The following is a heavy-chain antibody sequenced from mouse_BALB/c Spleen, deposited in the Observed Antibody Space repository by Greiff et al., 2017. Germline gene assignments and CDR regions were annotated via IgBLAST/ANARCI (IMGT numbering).Heavy chain of an antibody. CDR1: GFTFSNYW. CDR3: TRGLFWFAY. CDR2: IRLKSNNYAT. Sequence: EVMLVESGGGLVQPGGSMKLSCVASGFTFSNYWMNWVRQSPEKGLEWVAEIRLKSNNYATHYAESVKGRFTISRDDSKSSVYLQMNNLRAEDTGIYYCTRGLFWFAYWGQGTLVTVSA. V-gene: IGHV6-6*02. J-gene: IGHJ3*01.